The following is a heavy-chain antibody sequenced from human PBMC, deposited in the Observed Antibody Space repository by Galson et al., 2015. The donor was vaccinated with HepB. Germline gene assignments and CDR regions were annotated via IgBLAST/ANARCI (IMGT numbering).Heavy chain of an antibody. Sequence: SLRLSCAVSGLTFRDIWMSWVRQVPGKRPEWVGRMKSKASGATTDYAAPVKGRFTVSRDDSRNTLYLQMNSLKTEDTAVYYCVADTYNSRRMALDYWGQGALVTVSS. V-gene: IGHV3-15*01. CDR1: GLTFRDIW. CDR3: VADTYNSRRMALDY. CDR2: MKSKASGATT. J-gene: IGHJ4*02. D-gene: IGHD6-13*01.